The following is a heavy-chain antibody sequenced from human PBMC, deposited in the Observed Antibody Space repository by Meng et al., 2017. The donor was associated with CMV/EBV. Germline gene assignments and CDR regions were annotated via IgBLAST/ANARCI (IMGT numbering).Heavy chain of an antibody. CDR3: ASGGDGNPPVLDVFDI. V-gene: IGHV4-39*07. Sequence: SETLSLTCTVSGGSISSSSYYWGWIRQPPGKGLEWIGSIYYSGSTYYNPSLKSRVTISVDTSKNQFSLKLSSVTAADTAVYYCASGGDGNPPVLDVFDIWGQGTMVTVSS. J-gene: IGHJ3*02. D-gene: IGHD1-14*01. CDR2: IYYSGST. CDR1: GGSISSSSYY.